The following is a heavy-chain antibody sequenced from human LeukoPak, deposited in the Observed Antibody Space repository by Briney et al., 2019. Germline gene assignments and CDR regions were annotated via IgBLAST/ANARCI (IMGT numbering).Heavy chain of an antibody. CDR2: INPSGGST. CDR3: ATVGSSDGDY. CDR1: GYTFTSYY. J-gene: IGHJ4*02. Sequence: GASVKVSCKASGYTFTSYYMHWVRQAPGQGLEWMGIINPSGGSTSYAQKFQGRVTMTEDTSTDTAYMELSSLRSEDTAVYYCATVGSSDGDYWGQGTLVTVSS. D-gene: IGHD1-26*01. V-gene: IGHV1-46*01.